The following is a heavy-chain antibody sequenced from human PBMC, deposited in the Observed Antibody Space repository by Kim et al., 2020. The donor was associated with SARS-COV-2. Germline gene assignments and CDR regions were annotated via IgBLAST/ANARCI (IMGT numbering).Heavy chain of an antibody. Sequence: SQTLSLTCVISGDSVSTISAAWNWIRQSPSRGLEWLGRTYYRSKWSTDYAVSVESRISINADTSKNQFSLQLNSVTPEDTAVYYCARWPRVAGDFDGWGQGTLVTVSS. D-gene: IGHD3-3*01. CDR3: ARWPRVAGDFDG. J-gene: IGHJ4*02. CDR1: GDSVSTISAA. V-gene: IGHV6-1*01. CDR2: TYYRSKWST.